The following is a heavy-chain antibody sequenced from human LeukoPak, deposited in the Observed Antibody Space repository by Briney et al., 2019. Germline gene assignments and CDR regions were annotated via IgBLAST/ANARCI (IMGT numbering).Heavy chain of an antibody. J-gene: IGHJ6*01. V-gene: IGHV4-34*01. D-gene: IGHD3-16*01. CDR2: INHSGST. Sequence: SETLSLTCAVYGESFSHHYWTWIRQPPGRGLEWIGEINHSGSTNYNPFLRSRVTISVDTSKNQFSLKLTSVTAADTAVYYCARGVPLGGYSVQRLVWGVYYQMVVWGGGTTVTVCS. CDR1: GESFSHHY. CDR3: ARGVPLGGYSVQRLVWGVYYQMVV.